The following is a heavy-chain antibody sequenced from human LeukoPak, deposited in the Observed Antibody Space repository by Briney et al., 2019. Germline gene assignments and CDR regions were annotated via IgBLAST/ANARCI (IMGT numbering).Heavy chain of an antibody. CDR2: IDHTRTT. J-gene: IGHJ4*02. D-gene: IGHD3-22*01. CDR1: GGSISSGGYS. V-gene: IGHV4-30-2*01. CDR3: ARSPETYDSSGYFDY. Sequence: PSETLSLTCAVYGGSISSGGYSWSWIRQPPGTGLEWIGYIDHTRTTYYNPSLKSRVTISVDRSKNQFSLKLSSVTAADTAVYCCARSPETYDSSGYFDYWGQGTLVTVSS.